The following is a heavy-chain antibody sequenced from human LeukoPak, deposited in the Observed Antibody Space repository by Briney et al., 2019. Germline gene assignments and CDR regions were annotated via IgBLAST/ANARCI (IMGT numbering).Heavy chain of an antibody. CDR3: ARGGDTLGSTRTAFDI. CDR1: GFTVSSNY. D-gene: IGHD7-27*01. V-gene: IGHV3-53*01. CDR2: ISSSGTT. Sequence: GGSLRLSCAASGFTVSSNYMSWVRQAPGKGLEWVSVISSSGTTYYADSVKGRFTISRDNSKYTLYLQMNSLRAEDTAAYYCARGGDTLGSTRTAFDIWGQGTMVTVSS. J-gene: IGHJ3*02.